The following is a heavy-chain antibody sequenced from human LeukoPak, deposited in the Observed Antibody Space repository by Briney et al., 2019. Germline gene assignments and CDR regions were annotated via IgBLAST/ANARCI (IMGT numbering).Heavy chain of an antibody. CDR1: GFTFSSYG. CDR2: IRYDGSNK. V-gene: IGHV3-30*02. CDR3: AKDRSGYYDAFDI. Sequence: PGGSLRLSCAASGFTFSSYGMHWVRQAPGKGLEWVAFIRYDGSNKYYADSVKGRFTISRDDSKNTLYLQMNSLRAEDTAVYYCAKDRSGYYDAFDIWGQGTMVTVSS. D-gene: IGHD3-3*01. J-gene: IGHJ3*02.